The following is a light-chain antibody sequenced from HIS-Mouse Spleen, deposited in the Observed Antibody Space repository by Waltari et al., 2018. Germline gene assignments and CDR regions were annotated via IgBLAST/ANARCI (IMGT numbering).Light chain of an antibody. CDR3: QQYYSTPYT. J-gene: IGKJ2*01. CDR1: QSVLYSSNNKND. CDR2: WAP. V-gene: IGKV4-1*01. Sequence: DIVMTQSPDSLAVSLGERATINCKSSQSVLYSSNNKNDLAWYQQKPGQPPKLLIYWAPTREAGVPDRFSGGGSGTDFTLTISSLQAEDVAVYYCQQYYSTPYTFGQGTKLEIK.